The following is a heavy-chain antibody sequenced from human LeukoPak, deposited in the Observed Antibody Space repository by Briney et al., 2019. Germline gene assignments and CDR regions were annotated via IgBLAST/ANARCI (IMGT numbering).Heavy chain of an antibody. CDR1: GGSFSGYY. J-gene: IGHJ3*02. CDR3: ALFRPRTTVTTPRQDAFDI. D-gene: IGHD4-11*01. CDR2: INHSGST. V-gene: IGHV4-34*01. Sequence: SETLSLTCAVYGGSFSGYYWSWIRQPPGKGLEWIGEINHSGSTNYNPSLKSRVTISVDTSKNQFSLKLSSVTAADTAVYYCALFRPRTTVTTPRQDAFDIWGQGTMVTVSS.